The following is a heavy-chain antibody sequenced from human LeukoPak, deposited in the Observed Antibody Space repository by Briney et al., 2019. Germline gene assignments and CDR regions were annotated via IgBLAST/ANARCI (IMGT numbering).Heavy chain of an antibody. D-gene: IGHD2-15*01. CDR1: VFTFSSHA. CDR2: IRGSGGST. J-gene: IGHJ3*02. CDR3: AKYPLRSGGSLDAFDI. Sequence: PGGSLRVSCVASVFTFSSHAMSWVRPAPGEGVGWVSDIRGSGGSTYYADSVKGRITISRDNSKNTLYLQMNSMRGEDTAVYYCAKYPLRSGGSLDAFDIWGLGTMVTVSS. V-gene: IGHV3-23*01.